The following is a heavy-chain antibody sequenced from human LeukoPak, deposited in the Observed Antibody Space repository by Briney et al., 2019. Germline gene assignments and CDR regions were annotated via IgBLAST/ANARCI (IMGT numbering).Heavy chain of an antibody. CDR1: GFTFSSYG. V-gene: IGHV3-33*01. Sequence: GGSLRLSCAASGFTFSSYGMHWVRQAPGKGLEWVAVIWYDGSNKYYADSAKGRFTISRDNSKNTLYLQMNSLRAEDTAVYYCARDLYPFDILTGYGLDYWGQGTLVTVSS. CDR3: ARDLYPFDILTGYGLDY. J-gene: IGHJ4*02. CDR2: IWYDGSNK. D-gene: IGHD3-9*01.